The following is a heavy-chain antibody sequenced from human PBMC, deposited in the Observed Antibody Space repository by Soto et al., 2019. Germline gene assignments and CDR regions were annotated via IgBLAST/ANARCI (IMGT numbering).Heavy chain of an antibody. CDR2: IYPGDSDT. CDR1: GYSFTSYW. D-gene: IGHD6-19*01. V-gene: IGHV5-51*01. CDR3: ARHMSPRDSSGSGGAYNWYDP. J-gene: IGHJ5*02. Sequence: PGESLKISSRCSGYSFTSYWIGWVRQMPGKGLEWMGIIYPGDSDTRYSPSFQGQLTISADKSISTAYLQWSSLKASDTAMYYCARHMSPRDSSGSGGAYNWYDPWAQGTLVTVSS.